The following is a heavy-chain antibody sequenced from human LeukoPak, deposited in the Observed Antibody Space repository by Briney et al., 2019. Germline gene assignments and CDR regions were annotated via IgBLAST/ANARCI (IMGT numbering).Heavy chain of an antibody. D-gene: IGHD3-22*01. V-gene: IGHV4-59*01. CDR2: IYYSGST. J-gene: IGHJ4*02. CDR3: ARIYYDSSGYLYYFDY. CDR1: GGSISSYY. Sequence: PSETLSLTCTVSGGSISSYYWSWIRQPPGKGLEWTGYIYYSGSTNYNPSLKSRVTISVDTSKNQFSLKLSSVTAADTAVYYCARIYYDSSGYLYYFDYWGQGTLVTVSS.